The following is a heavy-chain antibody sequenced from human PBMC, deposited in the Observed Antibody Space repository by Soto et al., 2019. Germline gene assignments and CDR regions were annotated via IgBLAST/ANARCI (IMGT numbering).Heavy chain of an antibody. CDR2: IIPILGIA. CDR3: ARYKAYSGYGP. V-gene: IGHV1-69*02. Sequence: GASVKVSCKASGGTFSSYTISWVRQAPGQGLEWMGRIIPILGIANYAQKFQGRVTITADKSTSTAYMELSSLRSEDTAVYYCARYKAYSGYGPWGQGTLVTVSS. J-gene: IGHJ5*02. CDR1: GGTFSSYT. D-gene: IGHD5-12*01.